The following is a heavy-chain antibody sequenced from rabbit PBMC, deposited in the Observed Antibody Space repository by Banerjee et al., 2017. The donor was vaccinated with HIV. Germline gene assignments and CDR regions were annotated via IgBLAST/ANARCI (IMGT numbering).Heavy chain of an antibody. D-gene: IGHD4-1*01. CDR1: GFSFSSGYD. CDR3: ARDIVNSNSLFNL. CDR2: VAAGSSGSA. Sequence: QSLEESGGGLVKPGASLTLTCTASGFSFSSGYDMCWVRQAPGKGLEWIACVAAGSSGSAWYASWAKGRFTGSKTSSTTVTLQMTSLTAADTATYFCARDIVNSNSLFNLWGPGTLVTVS. V-gene: IGHV1S40*01. J-gene: IGHJ4*01.